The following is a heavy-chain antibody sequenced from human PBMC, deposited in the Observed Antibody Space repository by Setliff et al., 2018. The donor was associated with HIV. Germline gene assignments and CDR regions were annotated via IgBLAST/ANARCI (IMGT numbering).Heavy chain of an antibody. J-gene: IGHJ5*02. CDR3: ARGPEEGDCSGGSCYGNFDP. D-gene: IGHD2-15*01. V-gene: IGHV1-69*10. CDR2: IIPILGVA. CDR1: EGTFNTYV. Sequence: SVKVSCKASEGTFNTYVISWLRQAPGQGLEWMGGIIPILGVANYAQKFQGRLTITADKSTNTAYMELSSLKSDDTAVYYCARGPEEGDCSGGSCYGNFDPWGQGTLVTVSS.